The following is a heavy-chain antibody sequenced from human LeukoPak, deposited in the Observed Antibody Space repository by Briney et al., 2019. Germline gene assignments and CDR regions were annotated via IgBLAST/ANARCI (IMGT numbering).Heavy chain of an antibody. CDR3: ARMTIAYIMDV. J-gene: IGHJ6*02. D-gene: IGHD4/OR15-4a*01. Sequence: SETLSLTCTVSGLPISSYYWTWIRQPPGKGLEWIGYIYSSGRSNYNSSPMSRIAITCGKSQHQFSLKLSSVTGADTAVYYCARMTIAYIMDVWGRGTTVSVSS. CDR1: GLPISSYY. CDR2: IYSSGRS. V-gene: IGHV4-4*08.